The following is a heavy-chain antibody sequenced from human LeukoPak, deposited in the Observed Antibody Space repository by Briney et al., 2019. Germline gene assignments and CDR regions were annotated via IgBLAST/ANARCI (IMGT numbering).Heavy chain of an antibody. J-gene: IGHJ4*02. CDR1: GGSFSGYY. CDR3: ARRPITMVRGVIFFDY. V-gene: IGHV4-34*01. D-gene: IGHD3-10*01. CDR2: INHSGST. Sequence: PSETLSLTCAVYGGSFSGYYWSWIRQPPGKGLEWIGEINHSGSTNYNPSLKSRVTISVDTSKNQFSLKLSSVTAADTAVYYCARRPITMVRGVIFFDYWGQGTLVTVSS.